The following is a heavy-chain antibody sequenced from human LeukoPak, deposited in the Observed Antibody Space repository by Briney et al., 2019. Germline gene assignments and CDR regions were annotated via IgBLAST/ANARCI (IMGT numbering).Heavy chain of an antibody. V-gene: IGHV3-7*05. J-gene: IGHJ5*02. CDR3: GRWFAWLDN. D-gene: IGHD3-10*01. Sequence: GGSLRLSCAVSGFTFSTYWMTWVRQAPGKGLKWVASVNEDGSEKYLVDSVKGRFTISRDNAKNSLFLQLHSLSAEDTAVYYCGRWFAWLDNWGQGTLVTVSS. CDR2: VNEDGSEK. CDR1: GFTFSTYW.